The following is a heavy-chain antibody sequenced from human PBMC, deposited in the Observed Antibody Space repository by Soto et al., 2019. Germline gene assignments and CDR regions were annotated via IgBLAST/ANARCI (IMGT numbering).Heavy chain of an antibody. CDR3: TSIHYYYDSSGYTRIDY. J-gene: IGHJ4*02. CDR2: ISSSSSYI. D-gene: IGHD3-22*01. CDR1: GFTFSSYS. V-gene: IGHV3-21*03. Sequence: PGGSLRLSCAASGFTFSSYSMNWVRQAPGKGLEWVSSISSSSSYIYYADSVKGRFTISRDNAKNSLYLQMNSLRAEDTAVYYCTSIHYYYDSSGYTRIDYWGQGTLVTVSS.